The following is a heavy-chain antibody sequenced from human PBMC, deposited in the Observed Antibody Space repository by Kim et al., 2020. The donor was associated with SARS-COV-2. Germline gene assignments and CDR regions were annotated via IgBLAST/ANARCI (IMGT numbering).Heavy chain of an antibody. CDR1: GGSISSGGYY. CDR2: IYSSGNT. Sequence: SETLSLTCTVSGGSISSGGYYWTWIRQHPGKGLEWIGYIYSSGNTYYNPSLQSRVTLSVDTSNNHFSLKLSSVTAADTAVYYCARSGGQQWFTTGEYFDYWGQGALVTVSS. D-gene: IGHD5-18*01. V-gene: IGHV4-31*03. J-gene: IGHJ4*02. CDR3: ARSGGQQWFTTGEYFDY.